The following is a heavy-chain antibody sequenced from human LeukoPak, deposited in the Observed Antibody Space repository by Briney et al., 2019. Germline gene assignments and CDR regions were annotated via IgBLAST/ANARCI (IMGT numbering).Heavy chain of an antibody. V-gene: IGHV1-46*01. Sequence: ASVKVSCKASGYTFTSYYMHWVRQAPGQGLEWMGIINPSGGSTSYAQKFQGRVTMTRDMSTSTVYMELSSLRSEDTAVYYCARERRSSGWYYYYYYMDVWGKGTTVTISS. D-gene: IGHD6-19*01. CDR2: INPSGGST. J-gene: IGHJ6*03. CDR1: GYTFTSYY. CDR3: ARERRSSGWYYYYYYMDV.